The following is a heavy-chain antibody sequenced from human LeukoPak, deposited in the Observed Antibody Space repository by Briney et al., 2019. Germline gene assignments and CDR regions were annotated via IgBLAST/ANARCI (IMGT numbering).Heavy chain of an antibody. J-gene: IGHJ4*02. V-gene: IGHV3-23*01. Sequence: GGSLRLSCAASGFTFSSYAMSWVRQAPGKGLEWVSAISGSGGSTYYADSVKGRFTISRDNAKNTLYLQMNSLRAEDTAVYYCARGRSSNWFDYWGQGTLVTVSS. CDR2: ISGSGGST. D-gene: IGHD6-13*01. CDR1: GFTFSSYA. CDR3: ARGRSSNWFDY.